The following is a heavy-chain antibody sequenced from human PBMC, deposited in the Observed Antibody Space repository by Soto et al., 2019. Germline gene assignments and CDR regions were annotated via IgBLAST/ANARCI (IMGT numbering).Heavy chain of an antibody. J-gene: IGHJ4*02. D-gene: IGHD6-13*01. V-gene: IGHV1-46*01. CDR1: GYTFTSYY. CDR3: ARDLYSSSWYRNGFDY. CDR2: INPSGGST. Sequence: QVQLVQSGAEVKKPGASVKVSCKASGYTFTSYYMHWVRQAPGQGLEWMGIINPSGGSTSYAQKFQGRVTMTRDMSTSTVYMELSSLRSEDTAVYYCARDLYSSSWYRNGFDYWGQGTLVTVSS.